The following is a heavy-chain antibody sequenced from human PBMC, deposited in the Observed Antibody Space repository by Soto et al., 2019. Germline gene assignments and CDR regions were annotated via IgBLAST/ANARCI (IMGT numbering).Heavy chain of an antibody. J-gene: IGHJ4*02. CDR3: AREGWGSGYYFDY. D-gene: IGHD3-10*01. CDR2: ISSSSSYI. Sequence: GGSLRLSCAASGFTFSSYSMNWVRQAPGKGLEWVSSISSSSSYIYYADSVKGRFTISRDNAKNSLYLQMNSLRAEDAAVYYCAREGWGSGYYFDYWGQGTLVTVSS. CDR1: GFTFSSYS. V-gene: IGHV3-21*01.